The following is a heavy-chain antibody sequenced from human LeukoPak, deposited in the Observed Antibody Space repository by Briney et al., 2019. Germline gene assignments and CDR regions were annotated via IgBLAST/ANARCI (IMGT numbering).Heavy chain of an antibody. Sequence: PSETLSLTCTVSGASVSSGSYCWSWVRQPPGKGLEYIGYIFNSGSTNYNPSLKSRVTISVDMSENQFSLNLSSVTAADTAVFYCARHVGYSGSYFFDYWGQGILVTVSS. J-gene: IGHJ4*02. CDR2: IFNSGST. CDR3: ARHVGYSGSYFFDY. CDR1: GASVSSGSYC. V-gene: IGHV4-61*01. D-gene: IGHD1-26*01.